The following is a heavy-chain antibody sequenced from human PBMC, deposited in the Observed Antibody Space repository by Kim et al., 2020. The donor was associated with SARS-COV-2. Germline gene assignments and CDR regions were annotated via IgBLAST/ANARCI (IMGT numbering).Heavy chain of an antibody. J-gene: IGHJ4*02. Sequence: ESAALVQGRFTISRDYSRSNAYLQMNSLKSEDSAVYYCTRADFWSAYYLDYWGQGTLVTVSS. V-gene: IGHV3-49*02. D-gene: IGHD3-3*01. CDR3: TRADFWSAYYLDY.